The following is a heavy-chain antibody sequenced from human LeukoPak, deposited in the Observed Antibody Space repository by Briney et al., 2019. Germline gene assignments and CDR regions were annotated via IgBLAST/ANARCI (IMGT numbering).Heavy chain of an antibody. CDR3: ARISSSNWYNERGAFDV. D-gene: IGHD6-13*01. Sequence: APTLSLTCPVSGAFISSSYWSWVRQPPGRGLEWIGFVYYTGSTNYSPSLKSRVTISVDTSKNQFSLKLRSVTAADTAVYYCARISSSNWYNERGAFDVWGQGTMVTVSS. V-gene: IGHV4-59*01. CDR2: VYYTGST. J-gene: IGHJ3*01. CDR1: GAFISSSY.